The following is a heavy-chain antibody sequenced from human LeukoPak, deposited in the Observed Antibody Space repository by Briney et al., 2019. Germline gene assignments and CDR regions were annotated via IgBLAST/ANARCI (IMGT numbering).Heavy chain of an antibody. Sequence: GGSLRLSCAASGFTFSRYWMSWVRQAPGKGLEWVANIKQDGSQKSYVDSVKGRFTISRDNAKNSLYLQMNSLRAEDTAVYYCARGPPLRYSNYYYYMDVWGKGTTVTVSS. CDR3: ARGPPLRYSNYYYYMDV. V-gene: IGHV3-7*01. D-gene: IGHD4-11*01. J-gene: IGHJ6*03. CDR2: IKQDGSQK. CDR1: GFTFSRYW.